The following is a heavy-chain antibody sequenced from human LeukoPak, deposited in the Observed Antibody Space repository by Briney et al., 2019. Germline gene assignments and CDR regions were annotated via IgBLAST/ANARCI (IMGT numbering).Heavy chain of an antibody. Sequence: SQTLSLTCAISGDSVSSNSAAWNWIRQSPSRGLEWLGRTYYKSKWYNEYAVSVKSRIIINPDTSKNQFSLQLDSVTPEDTALYYCARSRDWSPRVFDSLGQGTLVTVSS. D-gene: IGHD3-3*01. CDR2: TYYKSKWYN. V-gene: IGHV6-1*01. CDR1: GDSVSSNSAA. CDR3: ARSRDWSPRVFDS. J-gene: IGHJ4*02.